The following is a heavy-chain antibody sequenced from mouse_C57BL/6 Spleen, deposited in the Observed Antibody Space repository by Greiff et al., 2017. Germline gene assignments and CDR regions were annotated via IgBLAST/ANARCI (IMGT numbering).Heavy chain of an antibody. V-gene: IGHV1-69*01. CDR3: ARHYYGSSHGAMDY. CDR2: IDPSDSYT. J-gene: IGHJ4*01. D-gene: IGHD1-1*01. CDR1: GYTFTSYW. Sequence: QVQLQQPGAELVMPGASVKLSCKASGYTFTSYWMHWVKQRPGQGLEWIGEIDPSDSYTNYNQKFTGKSTLTVDKSSSTAYMQLSSLTSEDSAVYYCARHYYGSSHGAMDYWGQGTSVTVSS.